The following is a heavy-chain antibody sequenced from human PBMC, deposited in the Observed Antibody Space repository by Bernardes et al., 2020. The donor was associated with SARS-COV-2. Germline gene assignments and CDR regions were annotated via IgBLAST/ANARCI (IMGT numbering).Heavy chain of an antibody. D-gene: IGHD3-22*01. CDR2: INTDGSTT. J-gene: IGHJ4*02. CDR3: VRSDFYDSRGYCYGY. CDR1: GFTFSRYW. Sequence: GGSLRLSCAASGFTFSRYWMHWVRQVPGKRLVWVSRINTDGSTTTYADSVKGRFTISRDNARNTLYLQMNTLRAEDTAVYYCVRSDFYDSRGYCYGYWGLGILVTVSS. V-gene: IGHV3-74*01.